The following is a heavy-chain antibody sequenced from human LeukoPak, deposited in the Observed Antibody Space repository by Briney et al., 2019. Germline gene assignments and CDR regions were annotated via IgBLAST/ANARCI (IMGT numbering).Heavy chain of an antibody. CDR1: GFTFDDYG. CDR3: ARTVPYDYVWGSYRYFDY. D-gene: IGHD3-16*02. CDR2: INWNGPGT. J-gene: IGHJ4*02. V-gene: IGHV3-20*04. Sequence: GGSLRLSCAASGFTFDDYGMSWVRQAPGKGLEWVSGINWNGPGTDYADSLKGRFTISRDNAKNSLYLQMNSLRAEDTALYYCARTVPYDYVWGSYRYFDYWGQGTLVTVSS.